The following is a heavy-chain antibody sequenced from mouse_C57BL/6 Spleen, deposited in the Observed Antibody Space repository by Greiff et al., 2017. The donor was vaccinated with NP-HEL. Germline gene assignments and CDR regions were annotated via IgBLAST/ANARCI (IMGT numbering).Heavy chain of an antibody. CDR3: ARAFITTVVGYYAMDY. V-gene: IGHV14-3*01. J-gene: IGHJ4*01. CDR1: GFNIKNTY. Sequence: VQLKESVAELVRPGASVKLSCTASGFNIKNTYMHWVKQRPEQGLEWIGRIDPANGNTKYAPKFQGKATITADTSSNTAYLQLSSLTSEDTAIYYCARAFITTVVGYYAMDYWGQGTSVTVSS. CDR2: IDPANGNT. D-gene: IGHD1-1*01.